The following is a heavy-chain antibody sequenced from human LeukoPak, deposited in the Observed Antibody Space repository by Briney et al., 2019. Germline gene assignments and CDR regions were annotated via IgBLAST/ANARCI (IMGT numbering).Heavy chain of an antibody. D-gene: IGHD2-2*01. J-gene: IGHJ4*02. CDR2: INHSGST. Sequence: SETLSLTCAVYGGSFSGYYWSWIRQPPGKGLEWIGEINHSGSTNYNPSLKSRVTISVDTSKNQFSLNLGSVTAADTAVYYCARATLVPAAYYFDYWGQGTLVTVSS. CDR1: GGSFSGYY. CDR3: ARATLVPAAYYFDY. V-gene: IGHV4-34*01.